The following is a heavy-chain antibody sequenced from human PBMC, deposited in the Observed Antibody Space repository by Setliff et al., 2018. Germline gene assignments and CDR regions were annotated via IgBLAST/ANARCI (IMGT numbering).Heavy chain of an antibody. J-gene: IGHJ6*03. Sequence: GGSLRLSCAASGFTFSSYAMSWARQAPGKGLEWVSAITGSGGSTYYADSVKGRFTISRDNSKNTLYLQMSSLRAEDTAVYYCVKDASYSSSWYGWDYYYYYYMDVWGKGTTVTVSS. CDR3: VKDASYSSSWYGWDYYYYYYMDV. CDR2: ITGSGGST. D-gene: IGHD6-13*01. V-gene: IGHV3-23*01. CDR1: GFTFSSYA.